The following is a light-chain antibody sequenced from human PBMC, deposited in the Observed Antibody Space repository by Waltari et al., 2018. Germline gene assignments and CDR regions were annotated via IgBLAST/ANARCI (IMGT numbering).Light chain of an antibody. V-gene: IGLV1-44*01. Sequence: QSVLTQPPSASGTPGQGVTISCSGGASNIGNNVVNWYQQVPGKAPKLRIYRSVRRPAGVPDRFAGSKSGTSASLAISGLQSEDEADYYCAAWDDSLNGRWVFGGGTKVTVL. CDR3: AAWDDSLNGRWV. CDR1: ASNIGNNV. CDR2: RSV. J-gene: IGLJ3*02.